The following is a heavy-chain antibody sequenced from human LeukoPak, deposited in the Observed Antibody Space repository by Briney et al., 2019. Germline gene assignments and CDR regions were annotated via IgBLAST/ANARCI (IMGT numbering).Heavy chain of an antibody. CDR2: INPQSGGT. J-gene: IGHJ6*03. V-gene: IGHV1-2*02. Sequence: ASVKVSCKASGYTFTNYHIHWVRQAPGQGLEWMGWINPQSGGTDFAQKYQGRVSMTRDTSIRTAYMELRSLTSGDTAEYFCARDPGYFVETTVITPYYYMDAWGQGTAVIVSS. CDR1: GYTFTNYH. CDR3: ARDPGYFVETTVITPYYYMDA. D-gene: IGHD4-11*01.